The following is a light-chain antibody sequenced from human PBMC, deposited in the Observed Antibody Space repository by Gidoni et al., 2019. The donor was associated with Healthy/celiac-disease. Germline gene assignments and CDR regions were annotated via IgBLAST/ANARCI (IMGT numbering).Light chain of an antibody. V-gene: IGKV3-11*01. CDR1: QSVSSY. CDR3: QQRSNWPLT. J-gene: IGKJ4*01. Sequence: EIVLTQSPATLSLSPGERATRSCRASQSVSSYLAWYHQKPGQAPRLLIYDASNRATGIPARFSGSGSGTDFTLTISSLEPEDFAVYCCQQRSNWPLTFGGGTKVEIK. CDR2: DAS.